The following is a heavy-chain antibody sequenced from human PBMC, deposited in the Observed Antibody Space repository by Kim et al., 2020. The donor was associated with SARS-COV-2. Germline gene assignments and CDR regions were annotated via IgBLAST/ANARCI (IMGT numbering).Heavy chain of an antibody. CDR1: GFTFSDYA. CDR3: AKDGPGRKTVNHYYYYYAMDL. V-gene: IGHV3-23*01. D-gene: IGHD3-10*01. Sequence: GGSLRLSCTASGFTFSDYAMSWVRQVPGKGLEWVSVVSGSGGNTYYADSVKGRFTVSRDNSKNTLFLQMSSLRPEDTAVYYCAKDGPGRKTVNHYYYYYAMDLWGQGTTVSVS. J-gene: IGHJ6*02. CDR2: VSGSGGNT.